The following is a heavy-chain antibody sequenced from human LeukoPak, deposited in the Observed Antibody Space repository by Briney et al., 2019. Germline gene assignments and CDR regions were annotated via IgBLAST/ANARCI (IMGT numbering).Heavy chain of an antibody. Sequence: PGGSLRLSCAASGFTLSSYGMHWVRQAPGKGLEWVAVISYDGSNKYYADSVKGRFTISRDNSKNTLYLQMNSLRAEDTAVYYCAKASIRSLGYCSSTSCYEGDAFDIWGQGTMVTVSS. CDR1: GFTLSSYG. D-gene: IGHD2-2*01. CDR2: ISYDGSNK. V-gene: IGHV3-30*18. CDR3: AKASIRSLGYCSSTSCYEGDAFDI. J-gene: IGHJ3*02.